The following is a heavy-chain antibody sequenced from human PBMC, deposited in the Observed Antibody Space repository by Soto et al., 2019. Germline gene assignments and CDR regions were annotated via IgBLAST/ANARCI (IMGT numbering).Heavy chain of an antibody. CDR3: ARDEYCSSTSCSNDAFDI. CDR2: ISNDGSNK. Sequence: QVQLVESGGGVVQPGRSLRLSCAASGFTFSSYAMHWVRQAPGKGLEWVSVISNDGSNKYYADSVKGRFTISRDNSKNTLYLQMNSVRAEDTAVYYCARDEYCSSTSCSNDAFDIWGQGTMVTLSS. J-gene: IGHJ3*02. V-gene: IGHV3-30-3*01. D-gene: IGHD2-2*01. CDR1: GFTFSSYA.